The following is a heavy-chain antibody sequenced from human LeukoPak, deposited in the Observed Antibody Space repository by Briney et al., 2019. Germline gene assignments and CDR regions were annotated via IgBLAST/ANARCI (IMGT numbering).Heavy chain of an antibody. J-gene: IGHJ5*02. V-gene: IGHV1-18*01. Sequence: ASVKVSCKASGYTFTSYGISWVRQAPGHGLEWMGWISAYNGNTNYAQKFQGRVTMTRDMSTNTVYMELSSLRAEDTAVYFCARVNYHLLVGWFDPWGQGTLVTVSS. CDR2: ISAYNGNT. D-gene: IGHD1-26*01. CDR1: GYTFTSYG. CDR3: ARVNYHLLVGWFDP.